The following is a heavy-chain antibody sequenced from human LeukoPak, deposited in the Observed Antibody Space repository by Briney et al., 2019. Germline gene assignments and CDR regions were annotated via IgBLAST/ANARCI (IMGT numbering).Heavy chain of an antibody. V-gene: IGHV1-8*01. J-gene: IGHJ4*02. Sequence: ASVKVSCKASGYTFTSYDINWVRQATGQGLEWMGWMNPNSGNTGYAQKFQVRVTMTRNTSISTAYMEPSSLRSEDTAVYYCASRRVGSSSPRSFDYWGQGTLVTVSS. CDR2: MNPNSGNT. CDR3: ASRRVGSSSPRSFDY. CDR1: GYTFTSYD. D-gene: IGHD6-13*01.